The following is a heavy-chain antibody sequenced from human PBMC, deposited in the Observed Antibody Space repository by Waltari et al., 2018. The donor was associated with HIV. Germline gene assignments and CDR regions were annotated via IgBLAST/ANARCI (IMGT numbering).Heavy chain of an antibody. D-gene: IGHD3-22*01. CDR1: GFTVSSNY. Sequence: EVQLVESGGDLVQPGGSLRLSCAASGFTVSSNYMTWVRQAPGKDLEWVSLISGGGSTFYADSVKGRFTIYRDNSKNTLYLQMNSLRPEDTAVYYCARGIRADGSSVYYQYYFDYWGQGTLVTVSS. CDR2: ISGGGST. V-gene: IGHV3-66*02. CDR3: ARGIRADGSSVYYQYYFDY. J-gene: IGHJ4*02.